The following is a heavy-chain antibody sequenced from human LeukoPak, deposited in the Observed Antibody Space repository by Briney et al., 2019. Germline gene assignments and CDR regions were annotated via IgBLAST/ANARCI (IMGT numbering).Heavy chain of an antibody. CDR3: ARSRVDMATTSFDY. CDR2: IIPIFGTA. D-gene: IGHD5-24*01. CDR1: GGTFSSYA. Sequence: SVKVSCKASGGTFSSYAISWVRQAPGQGLEWMGGIIPIFGTANYAQKFQGRVTITADESTSTAYMELSSLRSEDTAVYYCARSRVDMATTSFDYWGQGTLVTVSS. J-gene: IGHJ4*02. V-gene: IGHV1-69*13.